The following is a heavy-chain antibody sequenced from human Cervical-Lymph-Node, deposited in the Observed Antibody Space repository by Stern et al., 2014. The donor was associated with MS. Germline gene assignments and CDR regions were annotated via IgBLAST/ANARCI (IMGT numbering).Heavy chain of an antibody. D-gene: IGHD6-19*01. CDR1: GASIRSSVYQ. V-gene: IGHV4-39*01. CDR2: IFHNGTP. CDR3: LRVPHWLQVSPDRGENANFHF. Sequence: QLQLQESGPGLVKPSETLSLTCTVSGASIRSSVYQWGWVRQPPGKGPEWIGNIFHNGTPHDNPSLKGRFTISLDASKNQFSLELKFVTAADTAVYYCLRVPHWLQVSPDRGENANFHFWGQGILVIVSS. J-gene: IGHJ4*02.